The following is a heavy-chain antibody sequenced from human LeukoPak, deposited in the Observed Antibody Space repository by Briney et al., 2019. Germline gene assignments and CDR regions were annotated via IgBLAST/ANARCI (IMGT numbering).Heavy chain of an antibody. CDR3: AREPQPYGGFSYFDY. J-gene: IGHJ4*02. V-gene: IGHV3-23*01. D-gene: IGHD5-12*01. Sequence: GGSLRLSCAASGFTLSNSAMTWVRQAPGKGLEWVSSISSGSNYIYYADSVKGRFTISRDNSKNTLYLQMNSLRAEDTAVYYCAREPQPYGGFSYFDYWGQGTLVTVSS. CDR1: GFTLSNSA. CDR2: ISSGSNYI.